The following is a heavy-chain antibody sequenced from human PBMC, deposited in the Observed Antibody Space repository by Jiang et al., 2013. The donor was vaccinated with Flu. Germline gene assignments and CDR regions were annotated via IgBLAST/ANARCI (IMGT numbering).Heavy chain of an antibody. D-gene: IGHD2-21*01. CDR2: ITADGVGT. CDR3: SRIDSYDDS. Sequence: QLVESGGGSVQPGGSLRLSCAGSGFTFSTSWMHWVRQAPGQGPVWVSRITADGVGTYYADSVKGRFTISRDNARNTVYLQMNSLRAEDTAVYYCSRIDSYDDSWGQGTLVTVSS. CDR1: GFTFSTSW. J-gene: IGHJ4*02. V-gene: IGHV3-74*01.